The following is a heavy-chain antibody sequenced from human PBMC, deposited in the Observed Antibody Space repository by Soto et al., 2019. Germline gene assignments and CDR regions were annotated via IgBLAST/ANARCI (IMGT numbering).Heavy chain of an antibody. Sequence: QVRLMQSGPEVRRPGASVTVSCKASGYTFTHYFIHWVRRAPGQGLEWTGYINPKSGDTHYSQTFRGRVSMTRDTSTDTANMGLSSLKSDDTAVYFCARVPGHKNSRGDFWGQGT. J-gene: IGHJ4*02. CDR1: GYTFTHYF. V-gene: IGHV1-2*02. CDR3: ARVPGHKNSRGDF. D-gene: IGHD1-7*01. CDR2: INPKSGDT.